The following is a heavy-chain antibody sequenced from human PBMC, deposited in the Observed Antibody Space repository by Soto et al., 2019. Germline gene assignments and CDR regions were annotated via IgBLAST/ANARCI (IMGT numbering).Heavy chain of an antibody. CDR2: LYRNGSA. CDR3: KSGLVPITY. Sequence: GGSLRLSCAASGFTINNNYMTWVRQAPGKGLEWVSVLYRNGSAYYSDSVRGRFSISRDNSKNTLYLQMGRLRAEDTAVYFCKSGLVPITYWGQGTLVTVSS. CDR1: GFTINNNY. J-gene: IGHJ4*02. V-gene: IGHV3-53*01. D-gene: IGHD1-20*01.